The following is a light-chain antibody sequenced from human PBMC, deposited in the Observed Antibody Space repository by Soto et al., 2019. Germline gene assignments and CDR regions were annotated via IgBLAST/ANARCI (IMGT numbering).Light chain of an antibody. CDR2: WAS. CDR1: QNVLYSSNNKDY. CDR3: QQTYSIPLT. J-gene: IGKJ5*01. V-gene: IGKV4-1*01. Sequence: DIVLTQSPDSLAVSLGERATINCKSSQNVLYSSNNKDYLAWYQQKPGQPPKLLIYWASTRESGVPDRFSGSGSVTDFTLTISSLQAEDVAVYYCQQTYSIPLTFGQGTRLEIK.